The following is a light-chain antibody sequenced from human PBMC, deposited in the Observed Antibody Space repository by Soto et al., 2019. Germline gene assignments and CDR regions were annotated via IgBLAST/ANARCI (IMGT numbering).Light chain of an antibody. J-gene: IGKJ4*01. CDR1: QSVSYTF. Sequence: EIELTQSPGTLSLSPGERATLSCRASQSVSYTFFSWYQQKPGQAPRLVIHAAFSRATGIPERFSGSGSGTDFTLTISRLEPEDFAVDYCQQYYSSPPTFGGGTKVEIK. CDR2: AAF. V-gene: IGKV3-20*01. CDR3: QQYYSSPPT.